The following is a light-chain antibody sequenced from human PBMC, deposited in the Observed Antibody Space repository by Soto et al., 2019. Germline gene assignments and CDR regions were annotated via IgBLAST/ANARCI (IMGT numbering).Light chain of an antibody. Sequence: DIQLTQSPSFLSASIGDRVTITCRASQAIGSYLSWYQQKAGKAPKLLIYSTSTLQSGVPSRFSGSGSGTDFTLTISSLQPEDFGTYYCQQLNSYPRAFGGGTNVEIK. CDR2: STS. CDR3: QQLNSYPRA. CDR1: QAIGSY. V-gene: IGKV1-9*01. J-gene: IGKJ4*01.